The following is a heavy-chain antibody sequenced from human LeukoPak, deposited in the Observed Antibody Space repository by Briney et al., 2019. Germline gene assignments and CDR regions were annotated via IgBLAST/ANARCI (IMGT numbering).Heavy chain of an antibody. CDR1: GYTFPSYS. CDR3: ARDLRRDVYNRDWYLDL. D-gene: IGHD5-24*01. CDR2: INPSGGST. Sequence: ASVKVSCKASGYTFPSYSMHWVRPAPEQGLEWMGIINPSGGSTSYAQKFQGRVTMTRDTSTSTVYMDLSSLRSEDTAVYYCARDLRRDVYNRDWYLDLWGRGTLVTVSS. V-gene: IGHV1-46*01. J-gene: IGHJ2*01.